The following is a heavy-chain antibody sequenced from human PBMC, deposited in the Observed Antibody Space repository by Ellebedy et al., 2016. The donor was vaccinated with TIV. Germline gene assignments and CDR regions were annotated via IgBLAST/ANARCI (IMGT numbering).Heavy chain of an antibody. CDR3: ARPSRPGYSYGPDF. CDR1: GYTFTSYY. D-gene: IGHD5-18*01. CDR2: INPTGGTT. V-gene: IGHV1-46*01. Sequence: AASVKVSCKASGYTFTSYYIHWLRQAPGQGLEWMGIINPTGGTTTYAQKFQGRVAMTRDTSTSTIYMELRSLRSEDTAMYYCARPSRPGYSYGPDFWGQGTLVSVSP. J-gene: IGHJ4*02.